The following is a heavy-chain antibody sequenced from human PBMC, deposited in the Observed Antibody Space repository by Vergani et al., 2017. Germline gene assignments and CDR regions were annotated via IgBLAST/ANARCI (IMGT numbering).Heavy chain of an antibody. CDR1: GFTFSSYG. CDR3: AKVCSLWFGVLLPVGLDYGLDV. CDR2: ISYDGSNK. Sequence: QGQPGEAGGGVVQPGRSLRLSWAASGFTFSSYGMHWVRQAPGKGLEWVAVISYDGSNKYYADSVKGRFTISRDNSKNTLYLQMNSLRAEDSAVYYCAKVCSLWFGVLLPVGLDYGLDVWGQGTTVTVSS. J-gene: IGHJ6*02. V-gene: IGHV3-30*18. D-gene: IGHD3-10*01.